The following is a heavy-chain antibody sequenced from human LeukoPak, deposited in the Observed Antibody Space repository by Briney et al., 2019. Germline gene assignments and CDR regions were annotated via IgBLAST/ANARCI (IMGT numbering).Heavy chain of an antibody. Sequence: PGGSLRLSCAVSGFTFSSSSMNWVRQAPGKGLEWVSYISSSGRTKYYADSVKGRFTISRDNAKNSLYLQMNSLRVEDTAVYYCARDSEWLPDYWGQGTLVTVSS. CDR2: ISSSGRTK. D-gene: IGHD5-12*01. J-gene: IGHJ4*02. CDR1: GFTFSSSS. V-gene: IGHV3-48*04. CDR3: ARDSEWLPDY.